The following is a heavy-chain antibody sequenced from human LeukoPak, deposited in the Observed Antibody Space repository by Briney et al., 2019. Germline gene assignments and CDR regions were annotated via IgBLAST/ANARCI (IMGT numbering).Heavy chain of an antibody. CDR2: IIPIFGTA. CDR1: GGTFSSYA. J-gene: IGHJ6*02. CDR3: ARARSDCSGGSCYWGGGYYYGMDV. Sequence: SVKVSCTASGGTFSSYAISWVRQAPGQGLEWMGGIIPIFGTANYAQKFQGRVTITADESTSTAYMELSSLRSEDTAVYYCARARSDCSGGSCYWGGGYYYGMDVWGQGTTVTVSS. D-gene: IGHD2-15*01. V-gene: IGHV1-69*13.